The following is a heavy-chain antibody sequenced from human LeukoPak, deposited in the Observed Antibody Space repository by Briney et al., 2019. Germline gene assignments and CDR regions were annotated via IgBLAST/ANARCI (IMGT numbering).Heavy chain of an antibody. V-gene: IGHV1-3*01. CDR3: ARDRGDKTQQWPGDY. Sequence: ASVKVSCKASGYTFTSYAMHWVRQAPGQRLEWMGWINAGNGNTKYSQKFQGRVTITRDTSASTAYMELSSLRSEDTAVYYCARDRGDKTQQWPGDYWGQGTLVTVSS. CDR2: INAGNGNT. J-gene: IGHJ4*02. CDR1: GYTFTSYA. D-gene: IGHD6-19*01.